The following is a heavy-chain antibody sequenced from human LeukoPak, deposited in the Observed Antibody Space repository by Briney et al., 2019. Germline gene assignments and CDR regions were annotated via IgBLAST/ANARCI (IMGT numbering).Heavy chain of an antibody. CDR3: ARGSSSYYFDY. V-gene: IGHV3-11*05. CDR1: GFTFSDYY. J-gene: IGHJ4*02. Sequence: GGSLRLSCAASGFTFSDYYMSWIRQAPGKWLEWVTYISSSSSHTNYADSVKGRFTISRDNAKNFLYLQMNSLRAEDTAVYYCARGSSSYYFDYWGQGTLVTVSS. D-gene: IGHD6-19*01. CDR2: ISSSSSHT.